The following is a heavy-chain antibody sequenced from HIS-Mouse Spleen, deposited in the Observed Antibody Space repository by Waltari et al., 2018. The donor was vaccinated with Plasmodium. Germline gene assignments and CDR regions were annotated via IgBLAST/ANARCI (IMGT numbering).Heavy chain of an antibody. J-gene: IGHJ3*02. V-gene: IGHV4-34*01. D-gene: IGHD3-16*01. CDR3: ARDPYYDYVGGTFDI. Sequence: QVQLQQWGAGLLKPSETLSLPCAAYGGSFRGYSWSWIRQPPGKGLEWIGEINHSGSTNYNPSLKSRVTISVDTSKNQFSLKLSSVTAADTAVYYCARDPYYDYVGGTFDIWGQGTMVTVSS. CDR1: GGSFRGYS. CDR2: INHSGST.